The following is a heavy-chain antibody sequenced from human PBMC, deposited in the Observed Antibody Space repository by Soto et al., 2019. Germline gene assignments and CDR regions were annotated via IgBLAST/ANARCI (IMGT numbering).Heavy chain of an antibody. CDR3: TTSNFGVVTGH. CDR2: IRSNADGGTT. J-gene: IGHJ4*02. V-gene: IGHV3-15*07. CDR1: GFTFSNAW. D-gene: IGHD3-3*01. Sequence: EGQLVESGGGLVKPGGSLRLSCAASGFTFSNAWMNWVRQAPGKGLEWVGRIRSNADGGTTDYAAPVKGRFTFSRSDSENTLFLQMNSLKTEDTAVYFCTTSNFGVVTGHWGQGTLVTVSS.